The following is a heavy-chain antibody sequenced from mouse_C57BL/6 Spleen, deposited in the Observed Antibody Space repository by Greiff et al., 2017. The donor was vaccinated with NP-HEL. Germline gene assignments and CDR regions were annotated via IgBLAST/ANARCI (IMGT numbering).Heavy chain of an antibody. CDR2: IYPRDGST. D-gene: IGHD4-1*02. CDR3: ALNWDPFAY. Sequence: VKLMESGPELVKPGASVKLSCKASGYTFTSYDINWVKQRPGQGLEWIGWIYPRDGSTKYNEKFKGKATLTVDTSSSTAYMELHSLTSEDSAVYFCALNWDPFAYWGQGTLVTVSA. V-gene: IGHV1-85*01. CDR1: GYTFTSYD. J-gene: IGHJ3*01.